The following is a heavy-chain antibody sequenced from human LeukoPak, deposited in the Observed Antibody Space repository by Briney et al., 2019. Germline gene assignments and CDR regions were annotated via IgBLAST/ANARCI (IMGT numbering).Heavy chain of an antibody. Sequence: PSETLSLTCTVSGASISSSTYYWSRIRQPPGKGLEWIGSIYYSGSTYYNPSLKSRVTISVDTSKNQFSLKLSSLTAADTAVYYCARRDGSYFDYWGQGTLVTVSS. CDR2: IYYSGST. J-gene: IGHJ4*02. V-gene: IGHV4-39*01. D-gene: IGHD1-26*01. CDR3: ARRDGSYFDY. CDR1: GASISSSTYY.